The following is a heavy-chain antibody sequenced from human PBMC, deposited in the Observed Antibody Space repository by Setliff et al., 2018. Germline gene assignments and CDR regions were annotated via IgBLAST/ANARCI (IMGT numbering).Heavy chain of an antibody. CDR3: TRGPKDFVVLAAAACFDF. D-gene: IGHD2-15*01. Sequence: GASVKVSCKTSSYTFTNYGINRVRQAPGRGLEWMGWITAYDGNTHYAQKFQGRVTMTADASTSTANMELRGLRSDDTAVYYCTRGPKDFVVLAAAACFDFWGQGTLVTVSS. J-gene: IGHJ4*02. CDR1: SYTFTNYG. V-gene: IGHV1-18*01. CDR2: ITAYDGNT.